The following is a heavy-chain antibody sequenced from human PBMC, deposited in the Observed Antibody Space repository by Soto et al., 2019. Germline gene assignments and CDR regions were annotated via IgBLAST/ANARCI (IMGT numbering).Heavy chain of an antibody. D-gene: IGHD5-12*01. V-gene: IGHV1-69*12. CDR1: GGTFSTYA. CDR3: ASGLQLWLRRINNGYSG. Sequence: QVQLVQSGAEVKKPESSVKVSCKAPGGTFSTYAISWVRQAPGQGLEWMGGIIPMFGTANYAQRFQDRVTITADESTNTVYMELSSLRSEDMAVYFCASGLQLWLRRINNGYSGWGQGTLVTVSS. CDR2: IIPMFGTA. J-gene: IGHJ4*02.